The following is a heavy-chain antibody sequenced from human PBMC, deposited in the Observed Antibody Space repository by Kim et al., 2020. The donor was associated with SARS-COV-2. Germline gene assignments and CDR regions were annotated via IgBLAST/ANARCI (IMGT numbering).Heavy chain of an antibody. J-gene: IGHJ6*02. Sequence: QKFQGRVTLTADKSTSTAYMELSSLSSEDTAVYYCAAPTYGSYYYYGMDVWGQGTTVTVSS. CDR3: AAPTYGSYYYYGMDV. D-gene: IGHD3-10*01. V-gene: IGHV1-69*02.